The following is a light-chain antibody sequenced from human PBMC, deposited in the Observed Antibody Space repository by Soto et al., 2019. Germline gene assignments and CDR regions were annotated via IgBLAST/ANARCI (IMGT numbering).Light chain of an antibody. CDR1: QSVSNNY. CDR3: RRYESSLFP. J-gene: IGKJ2*01. CDR2: RVS. Sequence: EIVLTQSPGTLSLSPGERATLSCRTSQSVSNNYLARYQQKPGQAPRLLLYRVSNTPTGIQDTFSGGGSGTGFTLSISRLEPEDLSMSYCRRYESSLFPFGQWTKRDI. V-gene: IGKV3-20*01.